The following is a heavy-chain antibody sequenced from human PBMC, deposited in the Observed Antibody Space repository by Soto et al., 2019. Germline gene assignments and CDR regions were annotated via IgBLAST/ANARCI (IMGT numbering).Heavy chain of an antibody. Sequence: XXTLSLACTVSGGSISSYYWRWIPQPPGKGLEWIGYIYYSGSTNYNPSLKSRVTISVDTSKNQFSLKLSSVTAADTAVYYCARELASGYNLYYFDYWGQGTLVTVSS. D-gene: IGHD5-12*01. CDR3: ARELASGYNLYYFDY. V-gene: IGHV4-59*01. CDR2: IYYSGST. CDR1: GGSISSYY. J-gene: IGHJ4*02.